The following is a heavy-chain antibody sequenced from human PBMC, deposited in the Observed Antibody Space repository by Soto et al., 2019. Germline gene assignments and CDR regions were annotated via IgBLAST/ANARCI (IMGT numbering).Heavy chain of an antibody. CDR3: ARSSLVRDLLFDY. Sequence: QVQLVQSGAEVKKPGASVKVSCKASGYTFTSYGISWVRQAPGQGLEWMGWTSAYNANTNYAQKLQGRVTMTTDTSKSTAYMELSSLTSDATAVYYCARSSLVRDLLFDYWGQGTLVTVSS. CDR2: TSAYNANT. J-gene: IGHJ4*02. CDR1: GYTFTSYG. V-gene: IGHV1-18*01. D-gene: IGHD3-10*01.